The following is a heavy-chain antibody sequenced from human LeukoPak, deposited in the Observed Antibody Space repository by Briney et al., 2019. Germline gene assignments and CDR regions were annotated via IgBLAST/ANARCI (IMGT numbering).Heavy chain of an antibody. J-gene: IGHJ5*02. D-gene: IGHD2/OR15-2a*01. CDR3: TTLSAHWFDP. CDR1: GFTLSGYS. Sequence: GGSLRLSCVGSGFTLSGYSMNWVRRSPEMGLEWVSSISSDSSSIYYGDSLKGRFTVSRDNAKNSLYLQMTGLKDDDTAIYYCTTLSAHWFDPWGRGTLVTVSS. V-gene: IGHV3-21*01. CDR2: ISSDSSSI.